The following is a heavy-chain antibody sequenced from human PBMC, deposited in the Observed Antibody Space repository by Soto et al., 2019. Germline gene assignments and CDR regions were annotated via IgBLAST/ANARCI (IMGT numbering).Heavy chain of an antibody. D-gene: IGHD3-22*01. CDR3: ARLTDPHYYDSSGYYYLYFDY. Sequence: VQLVESGGGLVKAGGSLRLSCAASGFTFSSYSMNWVRQAPGEGLEWVSSISSSSSYIYYADSVKGRFPISRDNAKNSLYLQMNSLRAEDTAVYYCARLTDPHYYDSSGYYYLYFDYWGQGTLVTVSS. CDR2: ISSSSSYI. J-gene: IGHJ4*02. V-gene: IGHV3-21*01. CDR1: GFTFSSYS.